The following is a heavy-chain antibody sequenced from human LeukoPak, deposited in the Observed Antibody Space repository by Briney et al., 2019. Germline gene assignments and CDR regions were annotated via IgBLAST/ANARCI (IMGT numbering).Heavy chain of an antibody. CDR3: AKAPPYSGSPYYYYMDV. J-gene: IGHJ6*03. CDR1: GFTFSTYW. V-gene: IGHV3-7*01. Sequence: PGGSLRLSCAASGFTFSTYWMSWVRQAPGKGLEWVANIKRDGSEKYSVDSVKGRITISRDNAKNSLYLQMNSLRAEDTAVYYCAKAPPYSGSPYYYYMDVWGKGTTVTVSS. D-gene: IGHD5-12*01. CDR2: IKRDGSEK.